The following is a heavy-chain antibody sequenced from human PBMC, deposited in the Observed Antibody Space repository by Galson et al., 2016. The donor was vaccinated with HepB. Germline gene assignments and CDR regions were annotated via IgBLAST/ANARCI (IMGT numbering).Heavy chain of an antibody. D-gene: IGHD3-22*01. Sequence: SLRLSCAASGFTFSINAMSWVRQAPGKGLEWVSGISGSGGSTYYADSVKGRFTISRDNSKNTLHLQMNSLRAEDTAVYYCAKDGGYYNRSGYVSAEYFHHWGQGTLVIVSS. J-gene: IGHJ1*01. CDR2: ISGSGGST. V-gene: IGHV3-23*01. CDR3: AKDGGYYNRSGYVSAEYFHH. CDR1: GFTFSINA.